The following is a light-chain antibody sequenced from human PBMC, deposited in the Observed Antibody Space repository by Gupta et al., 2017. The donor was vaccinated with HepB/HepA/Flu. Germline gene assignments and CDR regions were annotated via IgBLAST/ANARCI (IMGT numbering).Light chain of an antibody. CDR3: PNWSGRQV. CDR2: VNSDGSH. V-gene: IGLV4-69*01. CDR1: SGHTSYA. Sequence: QLVLTQSPSASASLGASVKLTCTLSSGHTSYAIAWHQQQPEKGPRYLMKVNSDGSHSKGDGIPDRFSGSSYGDARYITISSLQSEEEADYYCPNWSGRQVFGGGTKLTVL. J-gene: IGLJ2*01.